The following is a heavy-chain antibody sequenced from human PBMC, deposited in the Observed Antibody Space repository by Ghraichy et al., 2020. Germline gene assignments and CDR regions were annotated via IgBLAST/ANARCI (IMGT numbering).Heavy chain of an antibody. D-gene: IGHD3-22*01. CDR3: ARWPPKTTMIVVDPDLTGG. CDR2: ISSSSSYI. CDR1: GFTFSSYS. Sequence: GGSLRLSCAASGFTFSSYSMNWVRQAPGKGLEWVSSISSSSSYIYYADSVKGRFTISRDNAKNSLYLQMNSLRAEDTAVYYCARWPPKTTMIVVDPDLTGGWGQGTLVTVSS. J-gene: IGHJ4*02. V-gene: IGHV3-21*01.